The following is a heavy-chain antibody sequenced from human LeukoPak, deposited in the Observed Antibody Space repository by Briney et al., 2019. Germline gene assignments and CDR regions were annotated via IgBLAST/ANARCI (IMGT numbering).Heavy chain of an antibody. J-gene: IGHJ4*02. Sequence: GGSLRLSCAASGFTFSSYWMSWVRQAPGKGLEWVANIKQGGSEKYYADSVKGRFTVSRDDAKNSLYLQMNSLTAEDTAVYYCARLVREVTNFESWGQGTLVTVSS. CDR2: IKQGGSEK. V-gene: IGHV3-7*01. D-gene: IGHD3-10*01. CDR3: ARLVREVTNFES. CDR1: GFTFSSYW.